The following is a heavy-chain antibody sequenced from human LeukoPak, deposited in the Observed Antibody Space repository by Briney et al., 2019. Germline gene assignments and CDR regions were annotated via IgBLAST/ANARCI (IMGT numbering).Heavy chain of an antibody. CDR1: GYTFTSYA. CDR2: INTNTGNP. Sequence: GASVKVSCKASGYTFTSYAMNWVRQAPGQGLEWMGWINTNTGNPTYAQGFTGRFVFSLDTSVSTAYLQISSLKAEDTAVYYCARPPGGAPYSSSWTGGYWGQGTLVTVSS. CDR3: ARPPGGAPYSSSWTGGY. V-gene: IGHV7-4-1*02. D-gene: IGHD6-13*01. J-gene: IGHJ4*02.